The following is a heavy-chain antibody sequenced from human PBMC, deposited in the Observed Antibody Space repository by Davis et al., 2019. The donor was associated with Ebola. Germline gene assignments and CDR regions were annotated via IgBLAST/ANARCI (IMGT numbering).Heavy chain of an antibody. V-gene: IGHV3-7*03. Sequence: GGSLRLSCAASGFTFSSYAMSWVRQIPGKGLEWVANINRDGTDKYYVDSVRGRFTISRDNAENSLYLQMSSLRAEDTAVYYCARDDGIRTTDYWGQGTLVSVSS. CDR3: ARDDGIRTTDY. D-gene: IGHD1-1*01. CDR1: GFTFSSYA. CDR2: INRDGTDK. J-gene: IGHJ4*02.